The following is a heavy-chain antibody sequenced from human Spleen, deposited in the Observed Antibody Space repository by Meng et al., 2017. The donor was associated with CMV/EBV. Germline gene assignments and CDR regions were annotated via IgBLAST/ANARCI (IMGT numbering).Heavy chain of an antibody. CDR2: ISAYNGNT. D-gene: IGHD2-2*01. CDR3: AREALGYCSSTSCYGWFDP. CDR1: GYTFTSYG. Sequence: QVQLVPSGAEVKKPGASVKVSCKSSGYTFTSYGISWVRQAPGQGLEWMGWISAYNGNTNYAQKLQGRVTMTTDTSTSTAYMELRSLRSDNTAVYYCAREALGYCSSTSCYGWFDPWGQGTLVTVSS. J-gene: IGHJ5*02. V-gene: IGHV1-18*01.